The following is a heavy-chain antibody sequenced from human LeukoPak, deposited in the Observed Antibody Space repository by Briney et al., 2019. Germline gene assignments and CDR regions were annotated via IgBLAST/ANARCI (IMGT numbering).Heavy chain of an antibody. CDR1: GYSFTDYW. D-gene: IGHD5-24*01. J-gene: IGHJ3*02. CDR2: IYPGDSDT. Sequence: GESLKISCKGSGYSFTDYWIGWVRQMPGKGLEWMGIIYPGDSDTRYSPSFQGQVTISADKSISTAYLHWSSLKASDTAMYYCARPVEMATLSTFYIWGQGTMVTVSS. V-gene: IGHV5-51*01. CDR3: ARPVEMATLSTFYI.